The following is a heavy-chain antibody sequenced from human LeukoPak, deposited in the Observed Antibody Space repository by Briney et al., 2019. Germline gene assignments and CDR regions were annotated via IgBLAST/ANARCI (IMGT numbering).Heavy chain of an antibody. CDR3: AREEGNYYYYMDV. V-gene: IGHV3-30-3*01. D-gene: IGHD3-10*01. CDR2: ISYDGSNK. CDR1: GFTFSSYA. Sequence: PGGSLRLSCAASGFTFSSYAMHWVRQAPGKGLEWVAVISYDGSNKYYADSVKGRFTISRDNSKNTLYLQMNSLRAEDTAVYYCAREEGNYYYYMDVWGKGTTVTVSS. J-gene: IGHJ6*03.